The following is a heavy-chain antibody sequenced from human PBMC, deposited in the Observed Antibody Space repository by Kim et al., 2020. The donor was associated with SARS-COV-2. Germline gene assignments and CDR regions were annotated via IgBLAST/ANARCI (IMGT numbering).Heavy chain of an antibody. CDR3: ARDRGVYDSYYYYGMDV. J-gene: IGHJ6*02. D-gene: IGHD3-3*01. CDR2: ISYDGSNK. CDR1: GFTFSSYA. Sequence: GGSLRLSCAASGFTFSSYAMHWVRQAPGKGLEWVAVISYDGSNKYYADSVKGRFTISRDNSKNTLYLQMNSLRAEDTAVYYCARDRGVYDSYYYYGMDVWGQGTTVTVSS. V-gene: IGHV3-30-3*01.